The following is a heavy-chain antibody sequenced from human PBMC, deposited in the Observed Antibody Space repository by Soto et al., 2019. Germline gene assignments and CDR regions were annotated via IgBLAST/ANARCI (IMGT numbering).Heavy chain of an antibody. CDR3: ATLPTDYRNRFDI. J-gene: IGHJ4*02. Sequence: QVSCKASGYTFPIYCISWVRQPPGQGLEWMGIIYPDNSDTRYSPSLQGQVSISAARSITKAYLQWSSLKASDTARYYCATLPTDYRNRFDIWGQGRQGTV. V-gene: IGHV5-51*01. CDR2: IYPDNSDT. D-gene: IGHD4-4*01. CDR1: GYTFPIYC.